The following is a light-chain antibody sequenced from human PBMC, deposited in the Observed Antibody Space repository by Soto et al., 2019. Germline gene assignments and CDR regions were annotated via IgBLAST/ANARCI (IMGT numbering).Light chain of an antibody. CDR2: DAS. Sequence: DIQMTQSPSTLSASVGDRVTITCRASQSISGWLAWYQQKPGEAHKLLIYDASSLESGVPSRFSGSGSGTEYILTSSSLQPDYFATYYCQQYNSYSTFGQGTKVDIK. CDR3: QQYNSYST. J-gene: IGKJ1*01. CDR1: QSISGW. V-gene: IGKV1-5*01.